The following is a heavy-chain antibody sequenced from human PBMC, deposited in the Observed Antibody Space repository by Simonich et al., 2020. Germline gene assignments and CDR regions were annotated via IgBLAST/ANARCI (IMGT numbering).Heavy chain of an antibody. Sequence: QVQLVESGGGVVQPGRSLRLSCAASGFTFSCYGMHWVRQAPSRGLEGGEVRWNDERNKYYADSVKGRFTISRDNSKNPLYLQMNSLRAEDTAVYYCARERAAAGEAFDYWGQGTLVTVSS. CDR2: RWNDERNK. CDR1: GFTFSCYG. CDR3: ARERAAAGEAFDY. J-gene: IGHJ4*02. D-gene: IGHD6-13*01. V-gene: IGHV3-33*01.